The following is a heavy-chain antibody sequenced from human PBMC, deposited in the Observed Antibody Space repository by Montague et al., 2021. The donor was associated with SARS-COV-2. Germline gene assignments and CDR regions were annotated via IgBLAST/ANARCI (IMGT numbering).Heavy chain of an antibody. CDR2: IYYSGST. CDR1: GGSITSSSYY. CDR3: VSLWKYGSGSHYAPWDYYNYGVDV. Sequence: TLSLTCSVSGGSITSSSYYWGWIRQSPDKGLEWIGNIYYSGSTYYNPSLKSRVTISVDTSKYQFSLKLSPVTAADTAVYYCVSLWKYGSGSHYAPWDYYNYGVDVWGQGTTVTVSS. J-gene: IGHJ6*02. V-gene: IGHV4-39*01. D-gene: IGHD3-10*01.